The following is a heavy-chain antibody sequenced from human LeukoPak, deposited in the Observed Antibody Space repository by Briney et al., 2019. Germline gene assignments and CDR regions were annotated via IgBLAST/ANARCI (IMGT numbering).Heavy chain of an antibody. J-gene: IGHJ3*02. D-gene: IGHD3-10*01. CDR1: GYRFTNYW. CDR2: IYPGDSDT. V-gene: IGHV5-51*01. Sequence: GESLKISCKGSGYRFTNYWIGWVRQMPGKGLEWMGSIYPGDSDTRYSPSFKGQVTISADKSINTAYLQWSSLKAPDTAMYYCATYLGSGSYYCASDIWGQGTMVTVSS. CDR3: ATYLGSGSYYCASDI.